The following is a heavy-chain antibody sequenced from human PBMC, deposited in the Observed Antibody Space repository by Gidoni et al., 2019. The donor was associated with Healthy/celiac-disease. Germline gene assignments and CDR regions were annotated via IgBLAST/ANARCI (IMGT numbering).Heavy chain of an antibody. CDR2: ISGSGGST. V-gene: IGHV3-23*01. J-gene: IGHJ3*02. CDR3: AKGGLQYSSKRDAFDI. CDR1: GFTFRSYA. Sequence: EVQLLESGGGLVQPGGSLRLSCAASGFTFRSYAMSWVRQAPGKGLEWVSAISGSGGSTYYADSVKGRFTISRDNSKNTLYLQMNSLRAEDTAVYYCAKGGLQYSSKRDAFDIWGQGTMVTVSS. D-gene: IGHD6-13*01.